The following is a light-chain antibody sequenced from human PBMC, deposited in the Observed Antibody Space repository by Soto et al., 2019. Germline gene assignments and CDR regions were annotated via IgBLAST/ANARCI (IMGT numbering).Light chain of an antibody. CDR1: QSVSSSY. CDR2: GAS. V-gene: IGKV3-20*01. J-gene: IGKJ2*01. Sequence: EILLTQSPGTLSLSPGERATLSCRASQSVSSSYLAWYQQKPGQAPRLLLYGASSRATGVPDRFSGSGSGTDFTLTISSLEPEDFAVYYCQLYGTSPPYTCGQGPKLEIK. CDR3: QLYGTSPPYT.